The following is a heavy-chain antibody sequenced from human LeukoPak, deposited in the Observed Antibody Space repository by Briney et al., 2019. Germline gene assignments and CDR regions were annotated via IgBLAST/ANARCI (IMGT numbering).Heavy chain of an antibody. D-gene: IGHD6-13*01. CDR3: ARANPPLAAAGVEYYCYMDV. CDR2: INPNSGGT. J-gene: IGHJ6*03. CDR1: GYTFTGYY. Sequence: ASVKVPCKASGYTFTGYYMHWVRQAPGQGLEWMGWINPNSGGTNYAQKFQGRVTMTRDTSISTAYMELSRLRSDDTAVYYCARANPPLAAAGVEYYCYMDVWGKGTTVTVSS. V-gene: IGHV1-2*02.